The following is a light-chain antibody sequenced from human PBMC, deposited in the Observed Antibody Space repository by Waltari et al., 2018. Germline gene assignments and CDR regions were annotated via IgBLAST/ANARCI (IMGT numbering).Light chain of an antibody. CDR3: LQYGSSPWT. CDR1: QGVRSSE. J-gene: IGKJ1*01. V-gene: IGKV3-20*01. Sequence: EIVLTQSPGTLSLSPGERDTLSCRASQGVRSSELAWYQQKPGQAPRLLIFGASNRATGIPDRFSGSGSGTDFTLTISRLEPEDFAVYYCLQYGSSPWTFGQGTKVEIK. CDR2: GAS.